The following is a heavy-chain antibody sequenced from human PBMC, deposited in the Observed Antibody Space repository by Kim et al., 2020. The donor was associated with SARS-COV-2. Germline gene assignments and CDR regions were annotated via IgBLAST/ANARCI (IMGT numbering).Heavy chain of an antibody. CDR1: GFTFSSYS. J-gene: IGHJ4*02. CDR3: ARGKRGEPFDY. Sequence: GGSLRLSCAASGFTFSSYSMHWVRQAPGKALEYVSGINANGGITSYADSVKGRFTISRDNSKNTLDLQMGSLRAEDMAVYFCARGKRGEPFDYWGQGTLVSPSS. D-gene: IGHD2-21*01. CDR2: INANGGIT. V-gene: IGHV3-64*02.